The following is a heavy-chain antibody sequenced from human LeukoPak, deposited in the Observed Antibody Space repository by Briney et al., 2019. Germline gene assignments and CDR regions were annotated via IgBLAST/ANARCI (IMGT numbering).Heavy chain of an antibody. CDR1: GFTVSSNY. J-gene: IGHJ4*02. V-gene: IGHV3-53*01. D-gene: IGHD4-17*01. CDR3: ARGRQNYGDYPY. CDR2: IYSGGST. Sequence: AGGSLRLSCAASGFTVSSNYMSWVRQAPRKGLEWVSVIYSGGSTYYADSVKGRFTISRDNSKNTLYLQMNSLRAEDTAVYYCARGRQNYGDYPYWGQGTLVTVSS.